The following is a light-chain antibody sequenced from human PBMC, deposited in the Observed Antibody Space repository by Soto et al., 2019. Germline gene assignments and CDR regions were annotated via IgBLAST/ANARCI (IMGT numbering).Light chain of an antibody. CDR1: QSVNSVY. J-gene: IGKJ3*01. CDR2: GAS. Sequence: EIVLTQSPGTLYLSPGERASLSCRADQSVNSVYLAWYQHKPGQAPRLLIYGASDRAIGIPDRFGGSGSGTDFTLTISRLDAEDFVVYYCQQYVSPPFTFGRGTKVDI. V-gene: IGKV3-20*01. CDR3: QQYVSPPFT.